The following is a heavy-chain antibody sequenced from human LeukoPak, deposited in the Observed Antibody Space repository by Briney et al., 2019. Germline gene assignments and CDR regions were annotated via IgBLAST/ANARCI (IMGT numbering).Heavy chain of an antibody. CDR3: ARDGTPMVRVSFDF. Sequence: PGGSLRLSCAASGFTFSTYWMSWVGQAPGKGLEGVAIIKEDGSEKYYVDSVKGRFTISRDDAKNSLYLQMNSLRAEDTAVYYCARDGTPMVRVSFDFWGQGTLVTVSS. D-gene: IGHD3-10*01. J-gene: IGHJ4*02. CDR2: IKEDGSEK. CDR1: GFTFSTYW. V-gene: IGHV3-7*03.